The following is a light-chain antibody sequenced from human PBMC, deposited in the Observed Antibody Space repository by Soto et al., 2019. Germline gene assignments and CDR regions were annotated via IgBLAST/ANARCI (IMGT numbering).Light chain of an antibody. CDR3: SSYTSRSTHV. CDR2: DVS. Sequence: HSALTQPASVSGSPGQSITISCTGTSSDVGAYNFVSWYQQHPGKVPKLMIFDVSSRPSGVSDRFSGSKSGNTASLTISGLQAEDEGDYYCSSYTSRSTHVFGSGTKLTVL. V-gene: IGLV2-14*03. CDR1: SSDVGAYNF. J-gene: IGLJ1*01.